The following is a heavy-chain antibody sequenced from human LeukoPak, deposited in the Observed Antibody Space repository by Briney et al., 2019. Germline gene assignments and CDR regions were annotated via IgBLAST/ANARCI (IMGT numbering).Heavy chain of an antibody. CDR3: ARDSGDYYYYGMDV. Sequence: GGSLRLSCAASGFTFSSYDMHWVRQATGKGLEWVSAIGTAGDTYYPGSVKGRFTISRENAKNSLYLQVNSLRAGDTAVYCCARDSGDYYYYGMDVWGQGTTVTVSS. J-gene: IGHJ6*02. D-gene: IGHD1-14*01. CDR1: GFTFSSYD. V-gene: IGHV3-13*01. CDR2: IGTAGDT.